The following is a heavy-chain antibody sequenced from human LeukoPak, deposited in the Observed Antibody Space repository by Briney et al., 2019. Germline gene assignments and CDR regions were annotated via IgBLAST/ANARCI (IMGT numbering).Heavy chain of an antibody. CDR3: ARQPSSSFDY. V-gene: IGHV5-51*01. CDR1: GYSFTSYW. Sequence: GESLKISCKASGYSFTSYWVAWVRQMPGKGLEWMGIIYPGDSDTRYSPSFQGQVTISADKSISTAYLQWSGLKASDTAMYYCARQPSSSFDYWGQGTLVTVSS. D-gene: IGHD6-6*01. J-gene: IGHJ4*02. CDR2: IYPGDSDT.